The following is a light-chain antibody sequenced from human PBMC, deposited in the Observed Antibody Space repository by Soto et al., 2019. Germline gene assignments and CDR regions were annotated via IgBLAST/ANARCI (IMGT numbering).Light chain of an antibody. CDR1: SSDVGGYIY. CDR3: CSYAGNKPVV. Sequence: QSVLTQPRSVSGSPGQSVTISCTGTSSDVGGYIYVSWYQQYPAKAPKVMIYDVSRRLSGVPDRFSGSKSGNTASLTISGLQGEDEAVYYCCSYAGNKPVVFGGGTKLTVL. CDR2: DVS. J-gene: IGLJ3*02. V-gene: IGLV2-11*01.